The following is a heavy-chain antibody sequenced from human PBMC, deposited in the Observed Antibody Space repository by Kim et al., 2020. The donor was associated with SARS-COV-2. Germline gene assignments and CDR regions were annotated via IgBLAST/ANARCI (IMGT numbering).Heavy chain of an antibody. Sequence: STNYNPSLKSRVTISVDTSKNQFSLKLSSVTAADTAVYYCARGGKQQLARWGQGTLVTVSS. V-gene: IGHV4-34*01. D-gene: IGHD6-13*01. CDR2: ST. CDR3: ARGGKQQLAR. J-gene: IGHJ4*02.